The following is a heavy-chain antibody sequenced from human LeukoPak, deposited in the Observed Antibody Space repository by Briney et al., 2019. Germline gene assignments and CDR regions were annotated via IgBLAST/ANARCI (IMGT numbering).Heavy chain of an antibody. V-gene: IGHV3-74*01. Sequence: GGSLRLSCVASGFTFTNYGMMWVRQAPGKGLVWVSYINSDGRSTTYADSVKDRFTISRDSAKNTLYLQMSSLRAEDTAMYYCARNSNGMSNWGQGTLVIVSS. CDR1: GFTFTNYG. CDR3: ARNSNGMSN. CDR2: INSDGRST. J-gene: IGHJ4*02. D-gene: IGHD2-8*01.